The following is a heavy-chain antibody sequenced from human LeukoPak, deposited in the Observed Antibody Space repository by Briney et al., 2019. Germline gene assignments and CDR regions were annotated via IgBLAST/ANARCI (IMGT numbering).Heavy chain of an antibody. D-gene: IGHD5-24*01. Sequence: GESLKISCQGSGYNFANDWIGWVRQMPVKGLEWIGIIYPGDSDTIYSPSFQGQVTISADKSISTAYLQWSSLKASDSAMYYCARQESEMATPANRYFDHWGQGTLVTVSS. CDR1: GYNFANDW. V-gene: IGHV5-51*01. CDR3: ARQESEMATPANRYFDH. J-gene: IGHJ4*02. CDR2: IYPGDSDT.